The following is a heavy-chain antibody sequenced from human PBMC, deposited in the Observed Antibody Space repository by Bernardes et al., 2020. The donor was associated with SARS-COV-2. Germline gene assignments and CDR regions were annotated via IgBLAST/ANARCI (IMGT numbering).Heavy chain of an antibody. CDR2: ISSSGGST. V-gene: IGHV3-23*01. Sequence: GGSLRLSCAASGFTFSSYAMSWVRQAPGKGLDWVSAISSSGGSTYFADSVKGRFTISRDNSKNTLYLQMNSLRAEDTAVYYCAKDGHFGIQSWFSAFDYWGQGTLVTVSS. D-gene: IGHD5-18*01. J-gene: IGHJ4*02. CDR1: GFTFSSYA. CDR3: AKDGHFGIQSWFSAFDY.